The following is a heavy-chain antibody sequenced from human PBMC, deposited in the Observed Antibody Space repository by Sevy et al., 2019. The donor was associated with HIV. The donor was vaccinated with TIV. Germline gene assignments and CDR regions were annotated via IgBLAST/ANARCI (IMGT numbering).Heavy chain of an antibody. CDR2: LFPGNSDV. CDR1: GYSFTAYW. V-gene: IGHV5-51*01. Sequence: ESLKISCQASGYSFTAYWIGWVRQMPGKGLGWMGILFPGNSDVRSFQGHVTVSVDKSINTAYLQWGSLKASDSATYYCARGGHLPLDAFDIWGQGTKVTVSS. J-gene: IGHJ3*02. D-gene: IGHD2-15*01. CDR3: ARGGHLPLDAFDI.